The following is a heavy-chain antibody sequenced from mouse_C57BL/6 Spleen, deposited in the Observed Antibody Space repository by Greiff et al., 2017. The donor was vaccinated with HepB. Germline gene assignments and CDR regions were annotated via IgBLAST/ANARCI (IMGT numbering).Heavy chain of an antibody. Sequence: VQGVESGPELVKPGASVKISCKASGYAFSSSWMNWVKQRPGKGLEWIGRIYPGDGDTNYNGKFKGKATLTADKSSSTAYMQLSSLTSEDSAVYFCARGGDYDVYAMDYWGQGTSVTVSS. J-gene: IGHJ4*01. CDR1: GYAFSSSW. V-gene: IGHV1-82*01. CDR2: IYPGDGDT. CDR3: ARGGDYDVYAMDY. D-gene: IGHD2-4*01.